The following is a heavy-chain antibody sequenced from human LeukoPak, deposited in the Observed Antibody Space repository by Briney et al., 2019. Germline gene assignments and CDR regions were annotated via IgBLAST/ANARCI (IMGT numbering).Heavy chain of an antibody. CDR1: GYTFTSYG. CDR3: ARVTYYYDSSGYKLPYYFDY. CDR2: ISAYNGNT. D-gene: IGHD3-22*01. V-gene: IGHV1-18*01. J-gene: IGHJ4*02. Sequence: VASVKVSCKASGYTFTSYGISWVRQAPGQGLEWMGWISAYNGNTNYAQKLQGRVTMTTDTSTSTAYMELRSLRSGDTAVYYCARVTYYYDSSGYKLPYYFDYWGQGTLVTVSS.